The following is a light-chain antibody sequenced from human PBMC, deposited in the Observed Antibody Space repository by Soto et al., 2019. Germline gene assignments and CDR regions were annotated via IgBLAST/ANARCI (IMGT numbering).Light chain of an antibody. CDR3: QQSGSSLWT. Sequence: EIVLTQSPGTLSLSPGQRATLSCRASQSIGSDSLAWYQQKPGQAPRLLIYDTSTRATGIPDRFGGSGSGTDFTLTISRLEPEDVAVYSCQQSGSSLWTVGQETKMEIK. V-gene: IGKV3-20*01. CDR1: QSIGSDS. J-gene: IGKJ1*01. CDR2: DTS.